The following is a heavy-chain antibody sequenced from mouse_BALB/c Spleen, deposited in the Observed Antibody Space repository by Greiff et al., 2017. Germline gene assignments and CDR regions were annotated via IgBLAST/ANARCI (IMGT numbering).Heavy chain of an antibody. CDR2: IDPANGNT. D-gene: IGHD3-3*01. CDR1: GFNIKDTY. Sequence: EVKLMESGAELVKPGASVKLSCTASGFNIKDTYMHWVKQRPEQGLEWIGRIDPANGNTKYDPKFQGKATITADTSSNTAYLQLSSLTSEDTAVYYCARGGDGGIAYWGQGTLVTVSA. J-gene: IGHJ3*01. V-gene: IGHV14-3*02. CDR3: ARGGDGGIAY.